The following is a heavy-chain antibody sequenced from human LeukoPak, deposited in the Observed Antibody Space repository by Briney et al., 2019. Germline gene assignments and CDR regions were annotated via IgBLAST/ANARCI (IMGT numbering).Heavy chain of an antibody. V-gene: IGHV1-69*05. CDR2: IIPIFGTA. Sequence: SVKVSCKASGGTFSSYAISWVRQAPGQGLEWMGRIIPIFGTANYAQKFQGRVTITTDESTSTAYMELSSLRSEDTAVYYCARDGTAAAGPAEYFQHWGQGTLVTVSS. CDR1: GGTFSSYA. J-gene: IGHJ1*01. CDR3: ARDGTAAAGPAEYFQH. D-gene: IGHD6-13*01.